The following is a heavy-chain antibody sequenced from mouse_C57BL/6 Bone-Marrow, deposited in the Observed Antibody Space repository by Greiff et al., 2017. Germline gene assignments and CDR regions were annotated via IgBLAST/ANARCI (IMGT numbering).Heavy chain of an antibody. CDR3: ARVDGYWYYFDY. V-gene: IGHV5-6*01. CDR1: GFTFSSYG. J-gene: IGHJ2*01. CDR2: ISSGGSYT. Sequence: EVHLVESGGDLVKPGGSLKLSCAASGFTFSSYGMSWVRQTPDKRLEWVATISSGGSYTYYPDSVKGRFTISRDNAKNTLYLQMSSLKSEDTAMYYCARVDGYWYYFDYWGQGTTLPVSS. D-gene: IGHD2-3*01.